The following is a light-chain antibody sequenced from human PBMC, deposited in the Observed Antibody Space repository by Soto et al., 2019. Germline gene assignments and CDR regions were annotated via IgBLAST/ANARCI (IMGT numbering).Light chain of an antibody. Sequence: DIVMTQSPDSLAVYLGERATISCKSSRSVLNSSNNKNYLAWYQQKPGQPPKLLIYWASTRESGVPARFSGSGSGTDFTLTISILQAEDVAVYYCQQYYTTPTWTFGQGTKVEIK. J-gene: IGKJ1*01. CDR1: RSVLNSSNNKNY. CDR3: QQYYTTPTWT. V-gene: IGKV4-1*01. CDR2: WAS.